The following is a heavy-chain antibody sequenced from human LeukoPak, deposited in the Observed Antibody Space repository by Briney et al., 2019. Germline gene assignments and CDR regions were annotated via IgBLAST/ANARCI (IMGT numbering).Heavy chain of an antibody. CDR3: ARVVRGVSTPYYYYYMDV. J-gene: IGHJ6*03. CDR1: GGSFSGYY. V-gene: IGHV4-34*01. Sequence: SETLSLTCAVYGGSFSGYYWSWIRQPPGKGLEWIGEINHSGSTNYNPSLKSRVTISVDTSKNQFSLKLSSVTAADTAVYYCARVVRGVSTPYYYYYMDVWGKGTTVTISS. CDR2: INHSGST. D-gene: IGHD3-10*01.